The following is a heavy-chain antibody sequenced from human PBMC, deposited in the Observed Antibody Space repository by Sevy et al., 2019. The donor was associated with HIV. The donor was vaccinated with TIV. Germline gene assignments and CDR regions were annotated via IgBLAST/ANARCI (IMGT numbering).Heavy chain of an antibody. V-gene: IGHV3-33*01. CDR1: GFTFSSYG. CDR3: ARDKGEILSSAFDY. D-gene: IGHD3-16*01. J-gene: IGHJ4*02. CDR2: IWYDGSNK. Sequence: GESLKISCAASGFTFSSYGMHWVRQAPGKGLEWVAVIWYDGSNKYYADSVKGRFTISRDNSKNTLYLQINSLRPEDTAIYYCARDKGEILSSAFDYWGQGTLVTVSS.